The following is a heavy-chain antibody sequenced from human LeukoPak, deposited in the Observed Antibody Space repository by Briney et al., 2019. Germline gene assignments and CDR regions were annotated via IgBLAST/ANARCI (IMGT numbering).Heavy chain of an antibody. D-gene: IGHD6-13*01. CDR1: GGSISSYY. J-gene: IGHJ6*02. Sequence: SETLSLTCTVSGGSISSYYWSWIRQPPGKGLEWIGYIYYSGSTNYNPPLKSRVTISVDTSKNQFSLKLSSVTAADTAVYYCASGIAAGPGYVRYYGMDVWGQGTTVTVSS. V-gene: IGHV4-59*01. CDR3: ASGIAAGPGYVRYYGMDV. CDR2: IYYSGST.